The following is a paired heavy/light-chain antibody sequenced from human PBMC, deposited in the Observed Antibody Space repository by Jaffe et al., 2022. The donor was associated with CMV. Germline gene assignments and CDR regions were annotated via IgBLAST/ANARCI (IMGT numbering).Light chain of an antibody. CDR1: NIASKS. CDR2: NDG. Sequence: SYVLTQPPSVSVAPGKTASITCGGNNIASKSVHWYQQKPGQAPVLAIYNDGDRPSGIPERFSGSNSGNTATLTISRVEAGDEADYYCHVWDSSRNPVVFGGGTKLTVL. CDR3: HVWDSSRNPVV. V-gene: IGLV3-21*04. J-gene: IGLJ2*01.
Heavy chain of an antibody. Sequence: QVQLQESGPGLVKPSQTLSLTCTVSGGSINSGDYYWSWIRQHPGKGLEWIGFVYYSGSTYYNPSLKSRVTISIDTSKNQFSLKLSSVTAADTAVYYCARWDGDAYFFDDWGQGTLVTVSS. J-gene: IGHJ4*02. V-gene: IGHV4-31*03. CDR3: ARWDGDAYFFDD. CDR1: GGSINSGDYY. D-gene: IGHD4-17*01. CDR2: VYYSGST.